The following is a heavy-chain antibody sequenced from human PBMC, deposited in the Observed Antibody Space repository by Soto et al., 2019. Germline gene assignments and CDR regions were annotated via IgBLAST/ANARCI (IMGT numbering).Heavy chain of an antibody. CDR1: GFTFSSYA. CDR2: ISGSGGST. V-gene: IGHV3-23*01. J-gene: IGHJ5*02. Sequence: EVQLLESGGGLVQPGGSMRLSCAASGFTFSSYAMSWVRQAPGKGLEWVSAISGSGGSTYYADSVKGRFTISRDNSKNTLYLQMNSLRAEDTAVYYCAKDHEYNSSCLSSHNGFDPWGQGTLVTVSS. CDR3: AKDHEYNSSCLSSHNGFDP. D-gene: IGHD6-13*01.